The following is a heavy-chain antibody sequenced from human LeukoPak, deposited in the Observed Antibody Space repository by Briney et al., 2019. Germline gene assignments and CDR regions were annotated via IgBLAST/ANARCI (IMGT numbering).Heavy chain of an antibody. J-gene: IGHJ4*02. CDR1: GFTFSSYA. D-gene: IGHD3-9*01. CDR2: ISGSGDST. Sequence: GGSLRLSCAASGFTFSSYAMSWVRQAPGKGLEWVSAISGSGDSTFYADSVKGRFTISRDNSKNTLYLQMNSLRAEDTAVYYCARDDILTGYSPDYWGQGTLVTVSS. V-gene: IGHV3-23*01. CDR3: ARDDILTGYSPDY.